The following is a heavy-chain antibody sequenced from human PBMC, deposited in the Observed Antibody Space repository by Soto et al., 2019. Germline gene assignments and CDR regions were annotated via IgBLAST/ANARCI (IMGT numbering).Heavy chain of an antibody. CDR2: IYYRST. Sequence: QLQLQESGPGLVKPSETLSLTCTVSGGSISSSSYYWGWIRQPPGKGLEWIGSIYYRSTYYNPSLKSRVTMSVDTSKNQCALRLSSVTAADTAVYYCARRVDILTGYYYFDYWGQGTLVTVSS. CDR3: ARRVDILTGYYYFDY. J-gene: IGHJ4*02. CDR1: GGSISSSSYY. V-gene: IGHV4-39*01. D-gene: IGHD3-9*01.